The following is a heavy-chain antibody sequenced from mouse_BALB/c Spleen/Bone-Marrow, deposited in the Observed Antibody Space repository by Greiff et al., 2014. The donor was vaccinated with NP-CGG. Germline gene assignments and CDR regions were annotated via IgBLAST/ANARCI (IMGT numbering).Heavy chain of an antibody. CDR1: GFTFSSFG. Sequence: EVQVVESGGGLVQPGGSRKLSCAASGFTFSSFGMHWVRRAPEKGLEWVAYICSGSSNINYADTVKGRFTIARDNPKNTLFLQMTSLRSEDTAMYYCARWGYYYAMDYWGQGTSVTVSS. V-gene: IGHV5-17*02. CDR2: ICSGSSNI. J-gene: IGHJ4*01. CDR3: ARWGYYYAMDY. D-gene: IGHD2-2*01.